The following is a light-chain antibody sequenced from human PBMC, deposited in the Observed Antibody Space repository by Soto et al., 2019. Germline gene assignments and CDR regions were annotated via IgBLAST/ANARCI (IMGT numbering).Light chain of an antibody. Sequence: EIVLTQSPGTLSLSPGERATLSCRASQSVSSTYLAWYQQKHGQAPRLLIYGASSRATGIPDRFSGSGSGTDFPLTISRLEPEDFAVYYCQRYDISPFPFGQGNKLEIK. J-gene: IGKJ2*01. CDR3: QRYDISPFP. CDR1: QSVSSTY. CDR2: GAS. V-gene: IGKV3-20*01.